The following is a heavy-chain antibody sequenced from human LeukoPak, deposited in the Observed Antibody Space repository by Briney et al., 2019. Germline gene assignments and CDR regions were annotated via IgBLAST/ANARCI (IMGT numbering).Heavy chain of an antibody. CDR3: ARVARDYYDFWSGTTYYYYMDV. D-gene: IGHD3-3*01. CDR1: GFIFSSYW. CDR2: IKEDGSEK. V-gene: IGHV3-7*01. J-gene: IGHJ6*03. Sequence: GGSLRLSCTASGFIFSSYWMSWVRQAPGKGLEWVANIKEDGSEKHYVDSVKGRFTISGDNAKNSLYLQMNSLRVEDTAVYYCARVARDYYDFWSGTTYYYYMDVWGKGATVTVSS.